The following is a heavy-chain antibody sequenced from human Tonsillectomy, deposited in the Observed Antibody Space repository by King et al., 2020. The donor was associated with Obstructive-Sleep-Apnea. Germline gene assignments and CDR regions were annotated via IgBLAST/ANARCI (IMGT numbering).Heavy chain of an antibody. D-gene: IGHD2-15*01. V-gene: IGHV4-39*07. J-gene: IGHJ4*02. Sequence: LQLQESGSGLVKPSETLSLTCTVSGGSISSSSYYWGWIRQPPGKGLEWIGSIYYSGSTYYNPSLKSRVTISVDTSKNQFSLKLSSVTAADTAVYYCASLGYCSGGSCQDYWGQGTLVTVSS. CDR2: IYYSGST. CDR3: ASLGYCSGGSCQDY. CDR1: GGSISSSSYY.